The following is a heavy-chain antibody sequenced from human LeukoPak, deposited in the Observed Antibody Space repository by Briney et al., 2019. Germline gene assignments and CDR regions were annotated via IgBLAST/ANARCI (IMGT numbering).Heavy chain of an antibody. CDR1: DYYISSGYY. J-gene: IGHJ4*02. V-gene: IGHV4-38-2*02. CDR2: IYHSGST. CDR3: ARIGPHYDFWSGYIWYFDY. Sequence: KTSETLSLTCTVSDYYISSGYYWGWIRQPPGKGLEWIGSIYHSGSTYYNPSLKSRVTISVDTSKNQFSLKLSSVTAADTAVYYCARIGPHYDFWSGYIWYFDYWGQGTLVTVSS. D-gene: IGHD3-3*01.